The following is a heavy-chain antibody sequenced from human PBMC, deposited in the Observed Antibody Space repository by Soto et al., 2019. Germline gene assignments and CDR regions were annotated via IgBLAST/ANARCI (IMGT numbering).Heavy chain of an antibody. CDR2: INHSGST. CDR3: ARAPIMITFGGVIVIRGVDY. D-gene: IGHD3-16*02. CDR1: GGSISSSSYY. J-gene: IGHJ4*02. Sequence: SETLSLTCTVSGGSISSSSYYWGWILQPPGKGLEWIGEINHSGSTNYNPSLKSRVTISVDTSKNQFSLKLSSVTAADTAVYYCARAPIMITFGGVIVIRGVDYWGQGTLVTVSS. V-gene: IGHV4-39*07.